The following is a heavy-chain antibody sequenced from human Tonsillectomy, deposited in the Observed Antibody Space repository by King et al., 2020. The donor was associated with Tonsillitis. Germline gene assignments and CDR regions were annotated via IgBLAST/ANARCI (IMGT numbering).Heavy chain of an antibody. J-gene: IGHJ4*02. CDR3: ARVSDSSGYYYFDY. CDR1: GYTFTSYD. CDR2: MNPNSGNT. Sequence: VQLVESGAEVKKPGASVKVSCKASGYTFTSYDINWVRQATGQGLEWMGWMNPNSGNTGYAQKFQGRVTITRNTPLSTAYMELSSLRSEDTAVYYCARVSDSSGYYYFDYWGQGTLVTVSS. D-gene: IGHD3-22*01. V-gene: IGHV1-8*01.